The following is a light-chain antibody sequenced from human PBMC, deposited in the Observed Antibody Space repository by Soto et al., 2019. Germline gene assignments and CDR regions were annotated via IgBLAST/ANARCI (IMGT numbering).Light chain of an antibody. CDR3: QQYHNWPPQYT. Sequence: EIVMTQSPATLSVSPGERATLSCRASQTVASNVAWYQQKPGQAPRLLIHGAPTRATGVSARFSGTGSGTEFTLTISSLQSEDFAVYYCQQYHNWPPQYTFGQGTRLQIK. J-gene: IGKJ2*01. CDR2: GAP. V-gene: IGKV3-15*01. CDR1: QTVASN.